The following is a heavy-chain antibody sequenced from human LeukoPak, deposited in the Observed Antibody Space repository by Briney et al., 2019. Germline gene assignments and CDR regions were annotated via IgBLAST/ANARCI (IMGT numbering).Heavy chain of an antibody. D-gene: IGHD6-19*01. CDR1: GFTFSSYG. V-gene: IGHV3-30*18. CDR3: AKDSDIAVAGSDDALDV. J-gene: IGHJ3*01. CDR2: ISFDGSIE. Sequence: GGSLGLSCAASGFTFSSYGMHWVRQTPGKGLEWVALISFDGSIEYYADSVKGRFTISRDNSKNTLFLQMNSLRPEDTAVYYCAKDSDIAVAGSDDALDVWGQGTMVTVSS.